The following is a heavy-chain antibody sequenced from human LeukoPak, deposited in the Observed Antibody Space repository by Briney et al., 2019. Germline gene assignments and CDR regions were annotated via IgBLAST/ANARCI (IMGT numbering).Heavy chain of an antibody. CDR2: ISGSGGST. Sequence: GGSLRLSCAASGFTFSSYAVSWVRQAPGKGLEWVSAISGSGGSTYYADSVKGRFTISRDNSKNTLYQQMNSLRAEDTAVYYCAKEIDCSGGSCQDYWGQGTLVTVSS. J-gene: IGHJ4*02. D-gene: IGHD2-15*01. CDR1: GFTFSSYA. CDR3: AKEIDCSGGSCQDY. V-gene: IGHV3-23*01.